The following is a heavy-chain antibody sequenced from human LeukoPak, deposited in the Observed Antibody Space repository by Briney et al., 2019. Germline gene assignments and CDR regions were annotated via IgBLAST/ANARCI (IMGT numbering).Heavy chain of an antibody. CDR3: TRRLGYYGSGSYFQNWFDP. Sequence: PGGYLRCSSAASGFTFSGSAMHWVRHAYGHGLEWVGRIRSKATSYATAYSASVKGRFTISRDDSKNTAYLQMNSLKTEDTAVYYCTRRLGYYGSGSYFQNWFDPWGQGTLVTVSS. V-gene: IGHV3-73*01. J-gene: IGHJ5*02. CDR2: IRSKATSYAT. CDR1: GFTFSGSA. D-gene: IGHD3-10*01.